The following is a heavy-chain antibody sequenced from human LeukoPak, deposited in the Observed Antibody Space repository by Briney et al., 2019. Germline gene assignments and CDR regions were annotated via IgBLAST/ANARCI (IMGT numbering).Heavy chain of an antibody. CDR1: GYTFTSYA. CDR2: IIPIFGTA. D-gene: IGHD2-21*01. V-gene: IGHV1-69*13. J-gene: IGHJ5*02. CDR3: ARAGYCGGDCYARAWFDP. Sequence: SVKVSCKASGYTFTSYAISWVRQAPGQGLEWMGGIIPIFGTANYAQKFQGRVTITADESTSTAYMELSSLRSEDTAVYYCARAGYCGGDCYARAWFDPWGQGTLVTVSS.